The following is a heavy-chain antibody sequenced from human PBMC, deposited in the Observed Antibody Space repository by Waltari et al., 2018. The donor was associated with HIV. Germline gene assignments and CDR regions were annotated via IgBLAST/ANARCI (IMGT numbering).Heavy chain of an antibody. D-gene: IGHD4-17*01. CDR1: GYTFTRYY. Sequence: QVQLVQSGAEVKKPGASVKVSCKASGYTFTRYYIHWVRQAPGQGLEWMGFINPSGGSTTYAQKFRGRVTMTTDTSTSTVYMDLSSLRSEDTAVYYCARGRDGDYDSWGQGTLVTVSS. CDR3: ARGRDGDYDS. CDR2: INPSGGST. V-gene: IGHV1-46*03. J-gene: IGHJ5*01.